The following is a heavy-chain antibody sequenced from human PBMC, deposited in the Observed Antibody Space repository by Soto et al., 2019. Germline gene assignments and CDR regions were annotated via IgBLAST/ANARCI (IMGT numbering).Heavy chain of an antibody. J-gene: IGHJ1*01. CDR2: ISGSGGST. D-gene: IGHD6-19*01. V-gene: IGHV3-23*01. Sequence: XGSLRLSGAASGFTFSSYTMSWVRQAPGKGLEWVSAISGSGGSTYYADSVKGRFTISRDNSKNTLYLQMNSLRAEDTAVYYCAKDATTTLRIAVAGTLQNWGHGTLVTVSS. CDR1: GFTFSSYT. CDR3: AKDATTTLRIAVAGTLQN.